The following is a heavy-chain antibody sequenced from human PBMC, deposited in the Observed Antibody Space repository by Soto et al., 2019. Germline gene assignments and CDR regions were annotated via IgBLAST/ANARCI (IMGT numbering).Heavy chain of an antibody. Sequence: QVQLQELGPGLVKPSQTLSLTCTVSGGSISSGDYYWSWFRQPPGKGLERIGYFYYSGSTYYNPSLKSRVTISVVTSKNQFSLKLSSVPAAYTAVYYCARDRSYYDSSGYRVGAFDIWGQGPMVTVSS. D-gene: IGHD3-22*01. CDR1: GGSISSGDYY. CDR2: FYYSGST. J-gene: IGHJ3*02. CDR3: ARDRSYYDSSGYRVGAFDI. V-gene: IGHV4-30-4*01.